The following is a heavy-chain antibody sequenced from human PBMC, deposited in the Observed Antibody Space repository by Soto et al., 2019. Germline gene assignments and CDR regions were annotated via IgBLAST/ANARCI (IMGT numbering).Heavy chain of an antibody. CDR2: ISSTTNYI. V-gene: IGHV3-21*01. Sequence: GGSLRLSCAASGFTFSRYSMNWVRQAPGKGLEWVPSISSTTNYIYYADSMKGRFTVSRDNAKNSVYLDMNSLSAEDTAVYYCARASEELTSNFDYWGQGTLVTVSS. J-gene: IGHJ4*02. D-gene: IGHD1-7*01. CDR1: GFTFSRYS. CDR3: ARASEELTSNFDY.